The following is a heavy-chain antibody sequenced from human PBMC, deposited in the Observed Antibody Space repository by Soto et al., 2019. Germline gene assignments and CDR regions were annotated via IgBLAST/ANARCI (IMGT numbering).Heavy chain of an antibody. J-gene: IGHJ5*02. V-gene: IGHV4-30-4*01. D-gene: IGHD2-2*01. CDR2: IYYSGST. CDR1: GGSINSADYY. Sequence: PSETLSLTCTVSGGSINSADYYWSWIRQPPGKGLEWIAYIYYSGSTYYNPSLKSRPTISMDASKNQFPLRLRSVTAADTATYFCARGRYCSGTTCLDPWGQGTLVTVSS. CDR3: ARGRYCSGTTCLDP.